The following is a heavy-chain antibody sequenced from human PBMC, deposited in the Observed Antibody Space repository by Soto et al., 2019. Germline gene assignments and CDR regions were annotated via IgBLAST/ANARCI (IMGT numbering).Heavy chain of an antibody. J-gene: IGHJ4*02. CDR2: IYYSGST. V-gene: IGHV4-31*03. CDR3: GRDPDGDYFIFDY. Sequence: SETLSLTCTVSGSSISSGGYYWSWIRQHPGKGLEWIGYIYYSGSTYYNPSLTSRVTISVDTPKNQFSLKLSSVTAADTAVYYCGRDPDGDYFIFDYWGQETRVTVSS. D-gene: IGHD4-17*01. CDR1: GSSISSGGYY.